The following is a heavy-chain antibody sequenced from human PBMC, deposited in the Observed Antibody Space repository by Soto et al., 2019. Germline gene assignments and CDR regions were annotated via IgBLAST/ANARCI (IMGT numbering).Heavy chain of an antibody. CDR1: GDTLTGLS. J-gene: IGHJ5*02. CDR3: ATDRGWFDP. D-gene: IGHD1-26*01. Sequence: GASVKVCCKVSGDTLTGLSMHWVRQAPGKGLEWMGGFDPEDGETIYAQKFPGRVTMTEDTSTDTAYMEMSSLRSEDTAVYYCATDRGWFDPCGQGTLVTVSS. V-gene: IGHV1-24*01. CDR2: FDPEDGET.